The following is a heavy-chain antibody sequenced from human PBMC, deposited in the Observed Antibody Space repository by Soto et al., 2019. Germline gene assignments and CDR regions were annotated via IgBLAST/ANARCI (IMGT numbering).Heavy chain of an antibody. CDR1: GFTFSSYA. CDR3: AKDSPGSYSDY. V-gene: IGHV3-23*01. Sequence: GGSLRLSCAASGFTFSSYAMSWVRQAPGKGLEWVSGISESGSRRYYTDSLKGRFTISRDNSKNTLYLQMNSLRAEDTAVYYCAKDSPGSYSDYWGQGTLVTVSS. J-gene: IGHJ4*02. CDR2: ISESGSRR. D-gene: IGHD3-10*01.